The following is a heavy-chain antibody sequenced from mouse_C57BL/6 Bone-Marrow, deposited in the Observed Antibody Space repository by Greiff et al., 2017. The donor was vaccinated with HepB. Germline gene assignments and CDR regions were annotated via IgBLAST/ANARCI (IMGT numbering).Heavy chain of an antibody. CDR3: TRSPKMTTRYAMDY. CDR1: GYTFTSYW. V-gene: IGHV1-5*01. CDR2: IYPGNSDT. Sequence: EVQLQQSGTVLARPGASVKMSCKTSGYTFTSYWMHWVKQRPGQGLEWIGAIYPGNSDTSYNQKFKGKAKLTAVTAASTAYMALSSLTNEDSAVYYGTRSPKMTTRYAMDYWGQGTSVTVSS. D-gene: IGHD2-4*01. J-gene: IGHJ4*01.